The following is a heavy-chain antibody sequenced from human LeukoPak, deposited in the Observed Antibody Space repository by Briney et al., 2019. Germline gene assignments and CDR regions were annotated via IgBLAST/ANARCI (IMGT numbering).Heavy chain of an antibody. CDR2: ISGYNGNT. CDR1: GYTFTSYG. V-gene: IGHV1-18*01. Sequence: ASVKVSCKASGYTFTSYGTSWVRQAPGQGPEWMGCISGYNGNTNYAQKFQSRVTMTTDTSTSTAYMEVRGLRSDDTAIYYCARDRSTAAHEYWGQGTLVTVSS. J-gene: IGHJ4*02. CDR3: ARDRSTAAHEY. D-gene: IGHD2-2*01.